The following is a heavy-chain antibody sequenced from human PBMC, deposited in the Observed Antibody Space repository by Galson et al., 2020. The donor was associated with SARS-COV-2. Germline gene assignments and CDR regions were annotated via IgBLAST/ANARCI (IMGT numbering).Heavy chain of an antibody. D-gene: IGHD4-17*01. CDR3: AKNYGNYMGGFDS. Sequence: GGSLRLSCAASGFIFNNYAMSWVRQAPGKGLEWVAGISETGDYRYYADSVKGRFTISRDNARNTLYLEMKSLSVEDTAIYYCAKNYGNYMGGFDSWGQGTLVSVST. V-gene: IGHV3-23*01. J-gene: IGHJ4*02. CDR2: ISETGDYR. CDR1: GFIFNNYA.